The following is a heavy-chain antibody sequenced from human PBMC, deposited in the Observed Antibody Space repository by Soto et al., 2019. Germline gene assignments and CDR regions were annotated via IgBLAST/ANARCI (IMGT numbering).Heavy chain of an antibody. J-gene: IGHJ6*02. CDR3: ARVTMVIRDSDHFGVDV. V-gene: IGHV4-38-2*02. D-gene: IGHD4-17*01. CDR2: ISHSGTT. CDR1: GFPISSTYS. Sequence: TLSLTCLVSGFPISSTYSWGWIRQPPGKGLEWIGSISHSGTTSYSPSLTSRVSISVDTSKNQVSLKLTSVTAADTAVYFCARVTMVIRDSDHFGVDVWGHGTTVTV.